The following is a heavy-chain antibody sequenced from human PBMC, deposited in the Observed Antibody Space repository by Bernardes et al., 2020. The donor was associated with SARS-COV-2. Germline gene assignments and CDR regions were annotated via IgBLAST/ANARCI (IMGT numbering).Heavy chain of an antibody. CDR1: GYSFTDHY. CDR3: ARAVVPSAIAFDY. V-gene: IGHV1-2*02. J-gene: IGHJ4*02. Sequence: ASVKVSCKPSGYSFTDHYMHWVRQAPGQGLEWMGWINPITGGTNYAQKFQGRVTMTRDTSISTAYMELSGLRSDDTAVYYCARAVVPSAIAFDYWGQGTLVTVSS. D-gene: IGHD2-2*02. CDR2: INPITGGT.